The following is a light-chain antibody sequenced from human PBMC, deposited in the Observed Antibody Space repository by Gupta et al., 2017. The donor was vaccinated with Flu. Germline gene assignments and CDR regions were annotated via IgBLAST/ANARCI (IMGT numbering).Light chain of an antibody. CDR3: QLYANSVHGLKV. Sequence: QSVLTQPPSVSGAPGHRVTIPCTGTSSNIGAGHDVHWYQQLPGAAPNLIIYGNSNRPSGVPDRFSGSNYSTSDSPALTGLQAEDEAEDDWQLYANSVHGLKVFGGGTKLTVL. J-gene: IGLJ2*01. CDR2: GNS. V-gene: IGLV1-40*01. CDR1: SSNIGAGHD.